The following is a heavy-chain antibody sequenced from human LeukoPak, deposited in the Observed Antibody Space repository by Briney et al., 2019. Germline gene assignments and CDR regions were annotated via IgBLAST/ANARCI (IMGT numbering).Heavy chain of an antibody. CDR3: VLYGSGSSFDY. CDR1: GGSISSYY. D-gene: IGHD3-10*01. CDR2: IYTSGST. Sequence: SETLSLTCTVSGGSISSYYWSWIRQPAGKGLEWIGRIYTSGSTNYNPSLKSRVTMSVDTSKNQFSLKLSSVTAEDTAVYYCVLYGSGSSFDYWGQGTLVTVSS. J-gene: IGHJ4*02. V-gene: IGHV4-4*07.